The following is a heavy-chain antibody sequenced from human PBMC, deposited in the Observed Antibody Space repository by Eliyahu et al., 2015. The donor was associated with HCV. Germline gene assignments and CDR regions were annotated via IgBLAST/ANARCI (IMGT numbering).Heavy chain of an antibody. D-gene: IGHD3-22*01. CDR3: AKDFVVYYYDSSGYYFDY. J-gene: IGHJ4*02. Sequence: EVQLLESGGGLVQPGGSLRLSCAASGFXFSXXXXSWVRQAPGKGLEWVSAISGSGGSTYYADSVKGRFTISRDNSKNTLYLQMNSLRAEDTAVYYCAKDFVVYYYDSSGYYFDYWGQGTLVTVSS. V-gene: IGHV3-23*01. CDR1: GFXFSXXX. CDR2: ISGSGGST.